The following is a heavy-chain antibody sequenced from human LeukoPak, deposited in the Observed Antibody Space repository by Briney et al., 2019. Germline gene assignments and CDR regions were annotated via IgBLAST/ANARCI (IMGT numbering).Heavy chain of an antibody. CDR2: INHSGST. CDR3: ARDRTGYYNYFDY. Sequence: SSETLSLTCAVNGGSFSGYYWSWIRQPPGKGLEWIGEINHSGSTNYNPSLKSRVTISVDTSKNQFSLKLSSVTAADTAVYYCARDRTGYYNYFDYWGQGTLVTVSS. CDR1: GGSFSGYY. D-gene: IGHD3-22*01. J-gene: IGHJ4*02. V-gene: IGHV4-34*01.